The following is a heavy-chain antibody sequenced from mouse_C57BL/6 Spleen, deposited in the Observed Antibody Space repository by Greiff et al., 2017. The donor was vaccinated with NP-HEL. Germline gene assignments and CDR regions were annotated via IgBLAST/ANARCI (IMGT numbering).Heavy chain of an antibody. Sequence: EVQLQQSGPELVKPGASVKIPCKASGYTFTDYNMDWVKQSHGKSLEWIGDINPNNGGTIYNQKFKGKATLTVDKSSSTAYMELRSLTSEDTAVYYCARSDDYDETWAYWGQGTLVTVSA. CDR1: GYTFTDYN. CDR3: ARSDDYDETWAY. CDR2: INPNNGGT. V-gene: IGHV1-18*01. J-gene: IGHJ3*01. D-gene: IGHD2-4*01.